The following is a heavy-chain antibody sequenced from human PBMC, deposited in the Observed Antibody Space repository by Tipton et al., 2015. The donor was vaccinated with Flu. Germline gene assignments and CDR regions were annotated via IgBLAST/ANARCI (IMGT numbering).Heavy chain of an antibody. CDR1: GGSISSSNW. J-gene: IGHJ4*02. D-gene: IGHD6-19*01. CDR2: IYHSGST. Sequence: TLSLTCAVSGGSISSSNWWSWVRQPPGKGLEWIGEIYHSGSTNYNPSLKSRVTISVDKSKNQFSLKLSSVTAGDTAVYYCARDVPQWLVLYFDYWGQGTLVTVSS. CDR3: ARDVPQWLVLYFDY. V-gene: IGHV4-4*02.